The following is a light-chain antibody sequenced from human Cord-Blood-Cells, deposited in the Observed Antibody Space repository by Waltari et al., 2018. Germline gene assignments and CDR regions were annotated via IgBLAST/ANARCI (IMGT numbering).Light chain of an antibody. CDR2: EGS. J-gene: IGLJ3*02. V-gene: IGLV2-23*01. CDR3: CSYAGRWV. CDR1: ISDVGRYNR. Sequence: QSALTQPASVSGSPGQSITLSCTGPISDVGRYNRVPWYQQNPGKAPKLMIYEGSKRPSGVSNRFSGSKSGNTASLTISGLQAEDEADYYCCSYAGRWVFGGGTKLTVL.